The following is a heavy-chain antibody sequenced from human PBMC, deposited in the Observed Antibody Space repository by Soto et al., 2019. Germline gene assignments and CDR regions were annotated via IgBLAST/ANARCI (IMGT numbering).Heavy chain of an antibody. CDR3: AKARGCLQGGFDY. CDR2: ISGSGGST. J-gene: IGHJ4*02. D-gene: IGHD1-1*01. CDR1: GFTFSSYA. Sequence: VGSLRLSCAASGFTFSSYAMSWVRQAPGRGLEWVSAISGSGGSTYYADSVKGRFTISRDNSKNTLYLQMNSLRAEDTAVYYCAKARGCLQGGFDYWGQGTLVTVSS. V-gene: IGHV3-23*01.